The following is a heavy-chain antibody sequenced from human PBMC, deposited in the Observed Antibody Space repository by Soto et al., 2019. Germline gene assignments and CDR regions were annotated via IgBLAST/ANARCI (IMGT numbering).Heavy chain of an antibody. CDR2: IYPGDSDT. CDR3: ARWAFPGYDFWSGYQCPDY. D-gene: IGHD3-3*01. Sequence: GESLKISCKGSGYSFTSYWIGWVRQMPGKGLEWMGIIYPGDSDTRYSPSFQGQVTISADKSISTAYLQWSSLKASDTAMYYCARWAFPGYDFWSGYQCPDYWGQGTLVTVSS. CDR1: GYSFTSYW. J-gene: IGHJ4*02. V-gene: IGHV5-51*01.